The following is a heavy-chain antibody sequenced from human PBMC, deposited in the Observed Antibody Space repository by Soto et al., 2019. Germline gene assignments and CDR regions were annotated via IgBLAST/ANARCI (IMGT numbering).Heavy chain of an antibody. CDR1: GDSVSSNSAA. V-gene: IGHV6-1*01. CDR2: TYYRSKWYN. J-gene: IGHJ4*02. D-gene: IGHD5-18*01. Sequence: PSQTLSLTCAISGDSVSSNSAAWNWIRQSPSRGLEWLGRTYYRSKWYNDYAVSVKSRITINPDTSKNQFSLQLNSVTPEDTAVYYFARTLDTAMVTGLKGPNPFDYWGQGTLVTVSS. CDR3: ARTLDTAMVTGLKGPNPFDY.